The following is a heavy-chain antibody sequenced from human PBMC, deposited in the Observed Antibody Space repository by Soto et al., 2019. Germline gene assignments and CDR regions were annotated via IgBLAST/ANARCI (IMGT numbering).Heavy chain of an antibody. CDR2: INAGNGNT. J-gene: IGHJ4*02. CDR3: AREVSLGRPAVTPKYYFDY. D-gene: IGHD6-19*01. CDR1: GYTFTSYA. Sequence: ASVKVSCKASGYTFTSYAMHWVRQAPGQRLEWMGWINAGNGNTKYSQKFQGRVTITRDTSASTAYMELSSLRSEDTAVYYCAREVSLGRPAVTPKYYFDYWGQGTLVTVSS. V-gene: IGHV1-3*01.